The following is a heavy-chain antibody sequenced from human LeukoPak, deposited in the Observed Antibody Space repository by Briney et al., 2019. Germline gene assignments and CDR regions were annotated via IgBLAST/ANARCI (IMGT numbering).Heavy chain of an antibody. CDR2: INKDGGEK. V-gene: IGHV3-7*01. CDR1: GFTFGDYA. CDR3: ARDMGWQQFDQ. Sequence: GSLRLSCTTSGFTFGDYAMSWFRQAPGKGLEWVANINKDGGEKYYMESVKGRFTISRDNAKNSLYLQMNSLTVEDTAVYYCARDMGWQQFDQWGQGTLVTVSS. J-gene: IGHJ4*02. D-gene: IGHD5-24*01.